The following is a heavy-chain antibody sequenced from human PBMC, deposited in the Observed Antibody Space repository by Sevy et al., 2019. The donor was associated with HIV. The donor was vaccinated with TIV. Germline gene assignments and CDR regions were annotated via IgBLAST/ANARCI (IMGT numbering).Heavy chain of an antibody. V-gene: IGHV3-30*04. D-gene: IGHD6-25*01. Sequence: GGSLRLSCAASGFTFSSYAMHWVRQAPGKGMEWVAVISYDGSNKYYADSVKGRFTISRDNSKNTLYLQMNSLRAEDTAVYYCARDSGAGYFDYWGQGTLVTVSS. CDR1: GFTFSSYA. CDR2: ISYDGSNK. CDR3: ARDSGAGYFDY. J-gene: IGHJ4*02.